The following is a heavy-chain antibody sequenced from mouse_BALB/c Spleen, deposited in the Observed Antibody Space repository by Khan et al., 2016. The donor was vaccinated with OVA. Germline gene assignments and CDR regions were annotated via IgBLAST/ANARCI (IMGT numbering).Heavy chain of an antibody. J-gene: IGHJ3*01. V-gene: IGHV1-84*02. Sequence: QVQLQQSGPELVKPGASVKISCKASGYTFTDYYINWVKQKPGQGLECIGWIYPGSGNTKYNEKFKDKATLTVDTSSSTAYMQLSSLTSEDTADYVCARGNYYGSTSWFAYWGQGTLVTVSA. CDR2: IYPGSGNT. CDR1: GYTFTDYY. CDR3: ARGNYYGSTSWFAY. D-gene: IGHD1-1*01.